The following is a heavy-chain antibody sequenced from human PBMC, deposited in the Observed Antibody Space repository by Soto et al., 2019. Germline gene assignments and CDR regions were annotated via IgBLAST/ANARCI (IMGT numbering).Heavy chain of an antibody. CDR3: ARDYSSVWYFDY. CDR1: GFTFSSYS. J-gene: IGHJ4*02. Sequence: GGSLRLSCAASGFTFSSYSMNWVRQAPGKGLEWVSYISSSSTTMYHADSVKGRFTISRDNAKNSLYLQMNSLRAEDTAVYYCARDYSSVWYFDYWGQGTLVTVS. V-gene: IGHV3-48*01. D-gene: IGHD6-25*01. CDR2: ISSSSTTM.